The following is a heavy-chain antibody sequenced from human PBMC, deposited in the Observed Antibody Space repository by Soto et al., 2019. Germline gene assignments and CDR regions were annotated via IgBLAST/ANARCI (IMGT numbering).Heavy chain of an antibody. D-gene: IGHD5-12*01. CDR2: IYSGGST. CDR1: GFTVSSNY. Sequence: HPGGSLRLSCAASGFTVSSNYMSWVRQAPGKGLEWVSVIYSGGSTYYADSVKGRFTTSRDNSKNTLYLQMNSLRAEDTAVYYCASISRVATYYYYGMDVWGQGTTVTVSS. V-gene: IGHV3-53*01. CDR3: ASISRVATYYYYGMDV. J-gene: IGHJ6*02.